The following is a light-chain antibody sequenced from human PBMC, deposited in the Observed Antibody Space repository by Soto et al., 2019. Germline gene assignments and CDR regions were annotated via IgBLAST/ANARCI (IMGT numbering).Light chain of an antibody. CDR2: SAS. CDR3: SQYGSAPGT. Sequence: EIVLTQSPGTLSLSPGERATLSCRASESVSSTHLAWYQQKPDQAPRLLIYSASNRATGVPDRFSGSGSGTDFTLIISRLEPEDFAVYYCSQYGSAPGTFGQGTKVEIK. CDR1: ESVSSTH. V-gene: IGKV3-20*01. J-gene: IGKJ1*01.